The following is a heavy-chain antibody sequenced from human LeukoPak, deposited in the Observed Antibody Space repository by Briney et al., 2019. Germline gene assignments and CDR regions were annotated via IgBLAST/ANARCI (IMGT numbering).Heavy chain of an antibody. D-gene: IGHD4-11*01. CDR2: ISAYNGNT. CDR1: GYTFTSYG. CDR3: ARDPHAARDYSSGVFDY. J-gene: IGHJ4*02. Sequence: ASVNVSCTASGYTFTSYGISWVPQAPGQGLEWMGWISAYNGNTNYAQKLQGRVTMTTDTSTSTAYMELRSLRSDDTAVYYCARDPHAARDYSSGVFDYWGQGTLVTVSS. V-gene: IGHV1-18*01.